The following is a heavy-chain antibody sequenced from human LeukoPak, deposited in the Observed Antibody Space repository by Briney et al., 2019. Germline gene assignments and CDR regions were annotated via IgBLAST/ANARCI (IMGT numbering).Heavy chain of an antibody. CDR1: GYTFTSYG. CDR2: ISAYNGNT. V-gene: IGHV1-18*01. J-gene: IGHJ4*02. CDR3: ARGRSKRGSSGYYNDY. Sequence: ASVKVSCKASGYTFTSYGISWVRQAPGQGLEWMGWISAYNGNTNYAQKLQGRVTMTRNTSISTAYMELSSLRSEDTAVYYCARGRSKRGSSGYYNDYWGQGTLVTVSS. D-gene: IGHD3-22*01.